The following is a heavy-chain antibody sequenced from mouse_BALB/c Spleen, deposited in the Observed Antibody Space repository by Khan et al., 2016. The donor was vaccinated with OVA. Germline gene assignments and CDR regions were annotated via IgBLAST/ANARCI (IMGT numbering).Heavy chain of an antibody. CDR3: ASSGTNIRVVSTSFDY. J-gene: IGHJ2*01. D-gene: IGHD1-1*01. V-gene: IGHV3-2*02. CDR2: IRYSGST. Sequence: EVQLQESGPGLVKPSQSLSLTCTVTGYSITSDYAWNWIRQFPGNKLEWMGYIRYSGSTSYNPSLKSRISITRDTSKNQFFLQLNSVTTQAPATYYCASSGTNIRVVSTSFDYWGQGTTLTVSS. CDR1: GYSITSDYA.